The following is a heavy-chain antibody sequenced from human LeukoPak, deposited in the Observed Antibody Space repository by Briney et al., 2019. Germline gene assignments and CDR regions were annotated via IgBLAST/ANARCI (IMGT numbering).Heavy chain of an antibody. CDR1: GYTFTELS. Sequence: GASVKVSCKVSGYTFTELSMHWVRQAPGKGLEWMGGFDPEDGETIYAQKFQGRVTMTEDTSTDTAYMELSSLRSEDTAVYYCATAQLLAPRDAFDIWGQGTMVTVSS. CDR3: ATAQLLAPRDAFDI. D-gene: IGHD1-26*01. J-gene: IGHJ3*02. V-gene: IGHV1-24*01. CDR2: FDPEDGET.